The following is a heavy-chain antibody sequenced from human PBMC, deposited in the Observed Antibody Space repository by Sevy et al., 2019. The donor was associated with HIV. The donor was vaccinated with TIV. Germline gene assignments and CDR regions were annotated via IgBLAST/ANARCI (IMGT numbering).Heavy chain of an antibody. J-gene: IGHJ4*02. D-gene: IGHD1-26*01. Sequence: SETLSLTCTVSGGSISSGGYYWSWIRQHPGKGLEWIGYIYYSGSTYYNPSLKSRVTISVDTSKNQFSLKLSSVTAADTAVYYCAGSSGSYYYFDYWGQGTLVTVSS. V-gene: IGHV4-31*03. CDR1: GGSISSGGYY. CDR2: IYYSGST. CDR3: AGSSGSYYYFDY.